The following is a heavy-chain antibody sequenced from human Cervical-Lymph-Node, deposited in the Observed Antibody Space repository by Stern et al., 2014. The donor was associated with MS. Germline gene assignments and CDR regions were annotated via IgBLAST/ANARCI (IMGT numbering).Heavy chain of an antibody. J-gene: IGHJ4*02. Sequence: EVQLVESGGGLVKPGGSLRLSCAASGFTFSSYSMNWVRQAPGKGLEWVSSISSSSSYIYYADSVKGRFNISRDNAKNSLYLQMNSLRAEDTAVYYCARETYYYDSSGLDYWGQGTLVTVSS. CDR1: GFTFSSYS. V-gene: IGHV3-21*01. CDR2: ISSSSSYI. D-gene: IGHD3-22*01. CDR3: ARETYYYDSSGLDY.